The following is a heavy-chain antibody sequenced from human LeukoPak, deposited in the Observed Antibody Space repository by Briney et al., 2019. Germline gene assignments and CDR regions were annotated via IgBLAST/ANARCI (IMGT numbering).Heavy chain of an antibody. J-gene: IGHJ6*02. CDR3: DLHCSSSSCYLYGMDV. CDR2: ITSSSNYI. CDR1: GFTFSSYS. D-gene: IGHD2-2*01. V-gene: IGHV3-21*01. Sequence: GGSLRLSCAASGFTFSSYSMTWVRQAPGKGLEWVSSITSSSNYIHYADSVKGRFTISRDNAKNSLYLQMNSLRAEDTAVYYCDLHCSSSSCYLYGMDVWGQGTTVTVSS.